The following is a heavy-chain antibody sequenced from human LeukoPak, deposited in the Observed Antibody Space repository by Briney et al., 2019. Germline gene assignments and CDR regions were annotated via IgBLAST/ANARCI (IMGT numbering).Heavy chain of an antibody. V-gene: IGHV3-30*04. CDR3: SRDCYRDGSSGACYTRDYFDY. D-gene: IGHD2-15*01. CDR1: GFTFSSYA. Sequence: GGSLRLSCAASGFTFSSYAMHWVRQAPGKGLEWVAVIAYDGSNIYYRDSVKGRFTISRDNSKNTLYLQMNNLRAEDTAVYYCSRDCYRDGSSGACYTRDYFDYWGQGTLVTVSS. J-gene: IGHJ4*02. CDR2: IAYDGSNI.